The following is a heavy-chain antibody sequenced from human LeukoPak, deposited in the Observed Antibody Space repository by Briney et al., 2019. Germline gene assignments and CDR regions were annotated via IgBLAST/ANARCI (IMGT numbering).Heavy chain of an antibody. V-gene: IGHV3-30*04. D-gene: IGHD3-10*01. Sequence: HPGRSLRLSCAASGFTFSSYAMHWVRQAPGKWLEWVAVISDDGSNKYYADSVKGRFTISRDNSKNTLYLQMNTLRAEDTAVYYCARVGGSGSYYFYYFDYWGQGTLVTVSS. J-gene: IGHJ4*02. CDR3: ARVGGSGSYYFYYFDY. CDR2: ISDDGSNK. CDR1: GFTFSSYA.